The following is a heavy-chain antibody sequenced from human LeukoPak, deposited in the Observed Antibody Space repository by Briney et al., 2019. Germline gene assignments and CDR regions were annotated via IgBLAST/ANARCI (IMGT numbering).Heavy chain of an antibody. D-gene: IGHD3-22*01. V-gene: IGHV4-39*01. CDR2: IYYSGST. CDR3: ARDIHSSGYFDY. Sequence: PSETLSLTCTVSGGSISSSSYYWGWIRQPPGKGLEWIGSIYYSGSTYYNPSLKSRVTISVDTSKNQFSLKLSSVTAADTAVYYCARDIHSSGYFDYWGQGTLVTVSS. J-gene: IGHJ4*02. CDR1: GGSISSSSYY.